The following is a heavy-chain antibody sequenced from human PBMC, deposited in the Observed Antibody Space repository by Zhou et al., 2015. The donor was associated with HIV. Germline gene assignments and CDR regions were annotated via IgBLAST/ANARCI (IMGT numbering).Heavy chain of an antibody. V-gene: IGHV1-69*06. CDR1: GGTFSNYA. CDR3: ARDLREYYYDSSGYRPFYGMDV. Sequence: QVLLVQSGAEVKKPGSSVKVSCEASGGTFSNYAVSWVRQAPGQGLEWMGAIIPMFGTVKYAQKFQGRVTLTADRTTNTANMEMRSLRSEDTAVYYCARDLREYYYDSSGYRPFYGMDVWGQGTTVTVSS. CDR2: IIPMFGTV. J-gene: IGHJ6*02. D-gene: IGHD3-22*01.